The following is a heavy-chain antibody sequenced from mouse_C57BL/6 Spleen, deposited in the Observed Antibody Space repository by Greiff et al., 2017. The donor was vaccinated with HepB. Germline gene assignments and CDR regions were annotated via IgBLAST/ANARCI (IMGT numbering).Heavy chain of an antibody. J-gene: IGHJ4*01. CDR3: ASPSTVVAYYYAMDY. Sequence: VQLQQPGAELVKPGASVKMSCKASGYTFTSYWITWVKQRPGQGLEWIGDIYPGSGSTNYNEKFKSKATLTVDTPSSTAYMQLSSLTSEDSAVYYCASPSTVVAYYYAMDYWGQGTSVTVSS. V-gene: IGHV1-55*01. D-gene: IGHD1-1*01. CDR2: IYPGSGST. CDR1: GYTFTSYW.